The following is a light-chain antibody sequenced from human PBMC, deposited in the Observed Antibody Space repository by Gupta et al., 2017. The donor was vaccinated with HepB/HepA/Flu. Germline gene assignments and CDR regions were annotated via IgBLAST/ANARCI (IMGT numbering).Light chain of an antibody. J-gene: IGLJ1*01. Sequence: QSVLTQPPSASQTPGQRVTISCSGSSSNIGSNTVHWYQQLPGTAPKLLIDSNNQRPSGVLDRFSGSKSGTSASLAISGLQSEDEADYYCATWDDSLNAYVFGTGTKVTVL. CDR2: SNN. V-gene: IGLV1-44*01. CDR3: ATWDDSLNAYV. CDR1: SSNIGSNT.